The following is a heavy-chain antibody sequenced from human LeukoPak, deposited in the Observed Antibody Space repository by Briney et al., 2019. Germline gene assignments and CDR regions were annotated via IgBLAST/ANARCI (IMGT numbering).Heavy chain of an antibody. CDR2: ISASGGSI. V-gene: IGHV3-23*01. Sequence: GGSLRLSCAASGFTFSSYAMSWVRQAPGKGLEWVSAISASGGSIYYADSVKGRFTISRDNFKSTLYLQMNSLRAGDTATYYCAKAYDGYSSSGFDYWGQGALVTVSS. D-gene: IGHD6-13*01. J-gene: IGHJ4*02. CDR1: GFTFSSYA. CDR3: AKAYDGYSSSGFDY.